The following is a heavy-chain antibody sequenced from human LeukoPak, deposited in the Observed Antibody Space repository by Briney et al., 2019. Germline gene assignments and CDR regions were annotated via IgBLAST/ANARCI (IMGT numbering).Heavy chain of an antibody. CDR3: ASPIAVAGIPGGFH. V-gene: IGHV3-30*03. CDR1: GFTFSSYG. Sequence: GRSLRLSCAASGFTFSSYGMHWVRQAPGKGLEWVAVISYDGSNKYYADSVKGRFTISRDNSKSTLYLQMNSLRAEDTAVYYCASPIAVAGIPGGFHWGQGTLVTVSS. J-gene: IGHJ4*02. CDR2: ISYDGSNK. D-gene: IGHD6-19*01.